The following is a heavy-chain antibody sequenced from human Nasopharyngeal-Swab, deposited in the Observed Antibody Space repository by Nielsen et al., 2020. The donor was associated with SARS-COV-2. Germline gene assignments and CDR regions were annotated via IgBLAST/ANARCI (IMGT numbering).Heavy chain of an antibody. J-gene: IGHJ1*01. V-gene: IGHV4-39*01. Sequence: SETLSLTCTVSGGSISSSSYYWGWIRQPPGKGLEWIGSIYYSGSTYYNPSLKSRVTISVDTSKNQFSLKLSSVTAADTAVYFCARHTPIATAAMGYFQHWGQGTLATVSS. CDR2: IYYSGST. D-gene: IGHD6-13*01. CDR1: GGSISSSSYY. CDR3: ARHTPIATAAMGYFQH.